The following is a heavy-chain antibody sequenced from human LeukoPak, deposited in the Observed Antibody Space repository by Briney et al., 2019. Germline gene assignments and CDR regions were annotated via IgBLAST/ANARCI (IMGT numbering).Heavy chain of an antibody. J-gene: IGHJ5*02. D-gene: IGHD1-26*01. CDR2: ISSSGGTM. CDR1: EFTFSDYY. CDR3: ARDADQWELGGSWVT. Sequence: GGSLRLSCAASEFTFSDYYMSWNRQAPGKGLEWVSYISSSGGTMDYADSVKGRFTISRDNAKNSLYLQMNSLRAEDTAVYYCARDADQWELGGSWVTWGQGTLVTVSS. V-gene: IGHV3-11*01.